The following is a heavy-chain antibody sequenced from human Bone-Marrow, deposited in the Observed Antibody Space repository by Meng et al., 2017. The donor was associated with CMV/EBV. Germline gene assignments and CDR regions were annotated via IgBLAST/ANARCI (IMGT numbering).Heavy chain of an antibody. CDR3: ARDFSQWEPDMQDAFDI. CDR2: ISAYNGNT. Sequence: ASVKVSCKASGYTFTSYGISWVRQAPGQGLEWMGWISAYNGNTNYAQELQGRVTMTTDTSTSTAYMELRSLRSDDTAVYYCARDFSQWEPDMQDAFDIWGQGTMVTVSS. D-gene: IGHD1-26*01. V-gene: IGHV1-18*01. CDR1: GYTFTSYG. J-gene: IGHJ3*02.